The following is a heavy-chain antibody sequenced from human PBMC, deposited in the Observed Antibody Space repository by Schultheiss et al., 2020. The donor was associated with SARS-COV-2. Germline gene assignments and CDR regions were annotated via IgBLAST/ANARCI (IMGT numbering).Heavy chain of an antibody. J-gene: IGHJ4*02. V-gene: IGHV3-23*01. D-gene: IGHD3-10*01. CDR3: AKGRRLSGSGNYCDY. CDR2: ISGIGVDT. Sequence: GGSLRLSCAASGFTFSSYAMSWVRQAPGKGLEWVSGISGIGVDTNYRDSVKGRFTISRDNSKNTLFLQMNSLRGEDSALYYCAKGRRLSGSGNYCDYWGQGTLVTVSS. CDR1: GFTFSSYA.